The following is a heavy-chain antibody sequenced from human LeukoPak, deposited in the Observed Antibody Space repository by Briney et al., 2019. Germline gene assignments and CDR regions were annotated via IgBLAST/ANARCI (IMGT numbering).Heavy chain of an antibody. CDR2: NYTSGST. V-gene: IGHV4-4*07. CDR3: ARSDRSDAFDI. CDR1: GGSISSYY. J-gene: IGHJ3*02. D-gene: IGHD3-22*01. Sequence: SETLSLTCTVSGGSISSYYWSWIRQPAGKGLEWIGRNYTSGSTNYNPSLKSRVTMTVDTTKNQFSLKLSSVTAADTAVYYCARSDRSDAFDIWGQGTMVTVSS.